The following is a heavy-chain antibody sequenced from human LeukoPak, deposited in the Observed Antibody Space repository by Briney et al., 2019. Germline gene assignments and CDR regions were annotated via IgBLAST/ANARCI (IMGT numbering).Heavy chain of an antibody. CDR1: GGSISSGSYY. V-gene: IGHV4-61*02. J-gene: IGHJ3*02. CDR2: LYQWST. D-gene: IGHD3-10*01. Sequence: SETLSLTCTVSGGSISSGSYYWSWIRQPAGKGTGVDWAYLYQWSTNYNPSLKSRVTISVDTSKNQFSLKLSSVTAADTAVYYCARGRGAEEVDAFDIWGQGTMVTVSS. CDR3: ARGRGAEEVDAFDI.